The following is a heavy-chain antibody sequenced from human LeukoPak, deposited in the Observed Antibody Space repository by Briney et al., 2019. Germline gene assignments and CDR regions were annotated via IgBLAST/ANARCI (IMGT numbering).Heavy chain of an antibody. Sequence: ASVKVSCKASGYTFTSYGISWVRQAPGQGLEWTGWISAYNGNTNYAQKLQGRVTMTTDTSTSTAYMELRSLRSDDTAVYYCARDGYSYGLYGMDVWGQGTTVTVSS. CDR2: ISAYNGNT. D-gene: IGHD5-18*01. CDR3: ARDGYSYGLYGMDV. CDR1: GYTFTSYG. J-gene: IGHJ6*02. V-gene: IGHV1-18*01.